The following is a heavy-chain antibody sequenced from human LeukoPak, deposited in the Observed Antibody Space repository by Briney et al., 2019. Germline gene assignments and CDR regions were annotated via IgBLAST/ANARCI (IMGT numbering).Heavy chain of an antibody. V-gene: IGHV3-74*01. Sequence: GGSLRLSCAASGFTFSNYWMHWVRQAPGKGLVWVSRIHIDGSTTSYADSVKGRFTISRDNAKNTLYLQMNSLRAEDTAVFYCARGGYYFDYWGQGTLVTVS. CDR3: ARGGYYFDY. D-gene: IGHD3-22*01. CDR2: IHIDGSTT. CDR1: GFTFSNYW. J-gene: IGHJ4*02.